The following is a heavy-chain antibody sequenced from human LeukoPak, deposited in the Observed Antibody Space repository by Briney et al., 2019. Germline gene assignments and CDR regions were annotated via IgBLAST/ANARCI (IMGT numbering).Heavy chain of an antibody. D-gene: IGHD3-10*01. J-gene: IGHJ6*04. CDR1: EYTFTTYD. Sequence: GASVNVSYTPSEYTFTTYDINWVRQAAGQGLEWMGWMNPNRGNTGYAQKFQGRVTITRNTSISTAYMELSSLRSEDTAVYYCARGRWVTMVRGVIGDSSLDVWGKGTTVTVSS. CDR2: MNPNRGNT. CDR3: ARGRWVTMVRGVIGDSSLDV. V-gene: IGHV1-8*03.